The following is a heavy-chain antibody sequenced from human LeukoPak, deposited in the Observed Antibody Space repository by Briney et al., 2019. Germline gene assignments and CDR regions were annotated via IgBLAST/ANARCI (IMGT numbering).Heavy chain of an antibody. Sequence: PGGSLRLSCAASGFTFSSYAMHWVRQAPGKGLEWVAVISYDGSNKYYADSVKGRFTISRDNSKNTLYLQMNSLRAEDTAVYYCARVYSSGWHTPQQTPVPRVDYWGQGTLVTVSS. CDR2: ISYDGSNK. CDR1: GFTFSSYA. D-gene: IGHD6-19*01. V-gene: IGHV3-30-3*01. CDR3: ARVYSSGWHTPQQTPVPRVDY. J-gene: IGHJ4*02.